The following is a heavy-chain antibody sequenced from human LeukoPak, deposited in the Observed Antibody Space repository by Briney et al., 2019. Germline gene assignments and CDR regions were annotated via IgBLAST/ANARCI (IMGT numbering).Heavy chain of an antibody. CDR2: ISRSSSTI. D-gene: IGHD3-10*01. Sequence: GGSLRLSCAASGFTFSSYSMNWVRQAPGKGLEWVSYISRSSSTIYYADSVKGRFTISRDNAKNSLYLQMNSLRAEDTAVYYCARDVYGSGKNWFDPRGQGTLVTVSS. J-gene: IGHJ5*02. CDR3: ARDVYGSGKNWFDP. V-gene: IGHV3-48*01. CDR1: GFTFSSYS.